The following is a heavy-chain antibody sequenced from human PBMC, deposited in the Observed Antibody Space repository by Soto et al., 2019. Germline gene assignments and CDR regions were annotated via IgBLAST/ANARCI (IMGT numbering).Heavy chain of an antibody. CDR2: INAGNGNT. CDR3: ARDPLGRGSGRYNQLRSQPPFDY. CDR1: GYTFTSYA. J-gene: IGHJ4*02. V-gene: IGHV1-3*01. Sequence: ASGKVSCKASGYTFTSYAMHWVRQAPGQRLEWMGWINAGNGNTKYSQKFQGRVTITRDTSASTAYMELSSLRSEDTAVYYCARDPLGRGSGRYNQLRSQPPFDYWGQGTLVTVSS. D-gene: IGHD6-19*01.